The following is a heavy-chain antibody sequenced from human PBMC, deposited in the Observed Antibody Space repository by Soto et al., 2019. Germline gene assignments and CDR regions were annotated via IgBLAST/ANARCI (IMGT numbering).Heavy chain of an antibody. Sequence: VQLVQSGAEVKKPGASVKVSCKASGYTFTSYGISWVRQAPGQGLEWMVWISAYNGNTKYAEKLQGRVTMTTDTTTSTPYMDRRSLRSDVTAVYYIARDAAICMNDYWGQGTLVTVSS. D-gene: IGHD2-8*01. CDR3: ARDAAICMNDY. J-gene: IGHJ4*02. V-gene: IGHV1-18*01. CDR2: ISAYNGNT. CDR1: GYTFTSYG.